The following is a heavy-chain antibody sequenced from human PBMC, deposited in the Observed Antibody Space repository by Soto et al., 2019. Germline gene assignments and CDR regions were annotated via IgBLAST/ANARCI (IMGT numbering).Heavy chain of an antibody. J-gene: IGHJ4*02. D-gene: IGHD4-17*01. Sequence: VQLVESGGGLVKPGGSLRLSCAASGFTFSNAWMSWVRQAPGKGLEWVGRIKSKTDGGTTDYAAPVKGRFTISRDDSKNTLYLQMNSLKTEDTAVYYCTSQTPYGDYDIYFDYWGQGTLVTVSS. CDR1: GFTFSNAW. CDR3: TSQTPYGDYDIYFDY. V-gene: IGHV3-15*01. CDR2: IKSKTDGGTT.